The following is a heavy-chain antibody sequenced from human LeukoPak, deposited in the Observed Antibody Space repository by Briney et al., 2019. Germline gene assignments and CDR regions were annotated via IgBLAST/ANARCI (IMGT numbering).Heavy chain of an antibody. CDR3: AKDSFAVADGMDV. J-gene: IGHJ6*02. V-gene: IGHV3-23*01. Sequence: GGSLRLSCAASGFTFSSHAMNWVRQAPGKGLEWVSSIAASSGSTYYADSVKGRFTISRDNSKNTLYLQMNSLRAEDTAVYYCAKDSFAVADGMDVWGQGTTVTVSS. CDR2: IAASSGST. D-gene: IGHD6-19*01. CDR1: GFTFSSHA.